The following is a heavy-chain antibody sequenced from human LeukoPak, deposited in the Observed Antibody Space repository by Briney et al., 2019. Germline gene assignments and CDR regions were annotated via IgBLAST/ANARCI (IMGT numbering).Heavy chain of an antibody. J-gene: IGHJ4*02. CDR2: ISAYNGNT. CDR3: ARDGEWFGEFLDDY. V-gene: IGHV1-18*01. CDR1: GYTFTSYG. D-gene: IGHD3-10*01. Sequence: ASVKVSCKASGYTFTSYGISWVRQAPGQGLEWMGWISAYNGNTDYAQKLQGRVTMTTDTSTSTAYMELRSLRSDDTAVYYCARDGEWFGEFLDDYWGQGTLVTVSS.